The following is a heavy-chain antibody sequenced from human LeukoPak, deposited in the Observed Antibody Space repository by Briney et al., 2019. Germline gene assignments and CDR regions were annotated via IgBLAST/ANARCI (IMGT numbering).Heavy chain of an antibody. CDR1: GFTFSSYE. D-gene: IGHD5-18*01. CDR2: ISSSGSTI. Sequence: GGSLRLSCAASGFTFSSYEMNWVRQAPGKGLEWVSYISSSGSTIYYADSVKGRFTISRDNAKNSLYLQMNSLRGEDTAVFYCAKDRRRGYSYGFLSDSFDSWGQGTLVSVSS. J-gene: IGHJ4*02. V-gene: IGHV3-48*03. CDR3: AKDRRRGYSYGFLSDSFDS.